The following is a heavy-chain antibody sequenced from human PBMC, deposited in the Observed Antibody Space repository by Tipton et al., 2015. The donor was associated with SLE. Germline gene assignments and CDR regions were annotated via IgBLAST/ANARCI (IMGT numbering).Heavy chain of an antibody. D-gene: IGHD2-8*02. CDR2: INQSGST. CDR3: ARLYCTGGLCYSPRAYYYYGLDV. CDR1: GGSFSGHY. J-gene: IGHJ6*02. Sequence: AGLVKPSETLSLTCAVYGGSFSGHYWSWIRQSPGKGLEWIGEINQSGSTNYNPSLKGRVSLSLDTSRSQVSLKLTSVTAADTAVYYCARLYCTGGLCYSPRAYYYYGLDVWGQGTPVTVS. V-gene: IGHV4-34*01.